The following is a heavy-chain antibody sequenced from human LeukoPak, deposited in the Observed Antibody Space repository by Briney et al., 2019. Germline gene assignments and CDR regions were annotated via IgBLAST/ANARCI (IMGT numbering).Heavy chain of an antibody. Sequence: ASVKVSCKASGYTFTVYFIHWVRQAPGQGLEWMGRINPNSGATDYAQRFQGRVTMTRDTSISTAYMELSSLKSDDTAVYYCAKIGSSHDFDYWGQGTLVTVSS. V-gene: IGHV1-2*06. J-gene: IGHJ4*02. CDR3: AKIGSSHDFDY. D-gene: IGHD1-26*01. CDR2: INPNSGAT. CDR1: GYTFTVYF.